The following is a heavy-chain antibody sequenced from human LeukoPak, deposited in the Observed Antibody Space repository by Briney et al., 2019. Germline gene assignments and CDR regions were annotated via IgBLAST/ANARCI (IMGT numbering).Heavy chain of an antibody. J-gene: IGHJ5*02. CDR1: GGSFSGYY. V-gene: IGHV4-34*01. D-gene: IGHD2-15*01. Sequence: PSETLSLTCAVYGGSFSGYYWSWIRQPPGKGLEWIGEINHSGSTNYNPSLKSRVTIAVDTSKNQFSLKLSSVTAADTAVYYCARRRVLGYCSGGSCYKGRFDPWGQGTLVTVSS. CDR2: INHSGST. CDR3: ARRRVLGYCSGGSCYKGRFDP.